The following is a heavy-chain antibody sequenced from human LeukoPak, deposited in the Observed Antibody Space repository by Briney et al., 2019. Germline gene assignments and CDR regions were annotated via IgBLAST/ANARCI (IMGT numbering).Heavy chain of an antibody. Sequence: GGSLRLSCAASGLTFSSYSMNWVRQAPGKGLEWVSSISSSNSYIYYADSVKGRVTISRDNAKNSLYLHMNSLRAEDTAVYYCARDDSVGVFDYWGQGTLVTVSA. CDR1: GLTFSSYS. V-gene: IGHV3-21*01. CDR2: ISSSNSYI. J-gene: IGHJ4*02. D-gene: IGHD2-21*01. CDR3: ARDDSVGVFDY.